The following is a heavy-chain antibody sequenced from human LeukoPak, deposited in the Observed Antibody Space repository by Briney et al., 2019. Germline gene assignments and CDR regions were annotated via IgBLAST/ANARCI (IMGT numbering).Heavy chain of an antibody. CDR3: ARGSNYGSGSYLDY. D-gene: IGHD3-10*01. Sequence: SETLSLTCTVSGGSISSGSYYWSWIRQPAGRGLEWIGRIYVSGSTNYNPSLKSRVTVSVDTSKNQFSLKLSSVTAADTAVYYCARGSNYGSGSYLDYWGQGTLVTVSS. V-gene: IGHV4-61*02. J-gene: IGHJ4*02. CDR1: GGSISSGSYY. CDR2: IYVSGST.